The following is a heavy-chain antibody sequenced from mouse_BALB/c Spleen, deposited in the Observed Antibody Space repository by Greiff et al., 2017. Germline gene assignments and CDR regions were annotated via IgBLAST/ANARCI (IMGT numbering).Heavy chain of an antibody. CDR3: TRQGPYGYFDY. V-gene: IGHV1-5*01. D-gene: IGHD1-1*01. CDR2: IYPGNSDT. J-gene: IGHJ2*01. Sequence: EVQLQQSGTVLARPGASVKMSCKASGYTFTSYWMHWVKQRPGQGLEWIGAIYPGNSDTSYNQKFKGKAKLTAVTSTSAAYMELSSLTNEDSAVYYCTRQGPYGYFDYWGQGTTLTVSS. CDR1: GYTFTSYW.